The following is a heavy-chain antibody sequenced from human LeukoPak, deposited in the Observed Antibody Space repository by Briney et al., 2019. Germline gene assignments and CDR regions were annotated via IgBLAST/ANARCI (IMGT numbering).Heavy chain of an antibody. CDR1: GFTFSSYA. J-gene: IGHJ4*02. D-gene: IGHD3-22*01. V-gene: IGHV3-53*01. CDR2: IYSGGST. Sequence: PGGSLRLSCAASGFTFSSYAMSWVRQAPGKGLEWVSVIYSGGSTYYADSVKGRFTISRDNSKNTLYLQMNSLRAEDTAVYYCASSRQSNYYDSSGLDYWGQGTLVTVSS. CDR3: ASSRQSNYYDSSGLDY.